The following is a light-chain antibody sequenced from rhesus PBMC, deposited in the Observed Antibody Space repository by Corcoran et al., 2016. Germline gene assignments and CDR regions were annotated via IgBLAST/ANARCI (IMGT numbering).Light chain of an antibody. Sequence: DIQMTQSPSSLSASVGDRVTITCRASENVNNYLHWYQQQPGKAPKLLIYAASTLQSGVPSRFRGSGSGTDYTFTISSLQPEDVATYYCQHSYGTPFTFGPGTKLDIK. CDR1: ENVNNY. V-gene: IGKV1-74*01. CDR2: AAS. J-gene: IGKJ3*01. CDR3: QHSYGTPFT.